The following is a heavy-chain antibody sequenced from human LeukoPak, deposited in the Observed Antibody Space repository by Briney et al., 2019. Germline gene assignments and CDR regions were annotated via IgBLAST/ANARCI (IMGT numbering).Heavy chain of an antibody. V-gene: IGHV4-59*01. Sequence: SETLSLTCTVSGGSISSYYWSWIRQPPGKGLERIGYIYYSGSTNYNPSLKSRVTISVDTSKNQFSLKLSSVTAADTAVYYCARDEGHFDYWGQGTLVTVSS. CDR3: ARDEGHFDY. CDR1: GGSISSYY. J-gene: IGHJ4*02. CDR2: IYYSGST.